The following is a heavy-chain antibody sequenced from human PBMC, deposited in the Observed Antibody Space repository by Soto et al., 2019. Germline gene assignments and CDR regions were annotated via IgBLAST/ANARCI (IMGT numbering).Heavy chain of an antibody. J-gene: IGHJ2*01. D-gene: IGHD6-13*01. CDR3: AGQIPGGAAGQGGGYFDL. CDR2: IYYSGST. Sequence: QVQLQESGPGLVKPSETLSLTCTVSGGSISSYYWNWFRQPPGKGLEWIGYIYYSGSTNYNPSLKSRVTISVDTSTNQFSLKLSSVIAADTAVYYCAGQIPGGAAGQGGGYFDLWGRGTLVSVSS. CDR1: GGSISSYY. V-gene: IGHV4-59*01.